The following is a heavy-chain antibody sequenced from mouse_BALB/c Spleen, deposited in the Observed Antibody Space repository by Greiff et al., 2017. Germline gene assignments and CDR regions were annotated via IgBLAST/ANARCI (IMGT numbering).Heavy chain of an antibody. CDR1: GFTFSSYG. Sequence: EVQRVESGGGLVQPGGSLKLSCAASGFTFSSYGMSWVRQTPDKRLELVATINSNGGSTYYPDSVKGRFTISRDNAKNTLYLQMSSLKSEDTAMYYCARGGHYYGSSYAMDYWGQGTSVTVSS. V-gene: IGHV5-6-3*01. D-gene: IGHD1-1*01. CDR2: INSNGGST. J-gene: IGHJ4*01. CDR3: ARGGHYYGSSYAMDY.